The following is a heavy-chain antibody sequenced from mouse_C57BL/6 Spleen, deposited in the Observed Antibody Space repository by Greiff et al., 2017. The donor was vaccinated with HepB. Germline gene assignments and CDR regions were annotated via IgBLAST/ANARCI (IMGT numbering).Heavy chain of an antibody. CDR1: GFTFSDYG. V-gene: IGHV5-17*01. Sequence: EVQVVESGGGLVKPGGSLKLSCAASGFTFSDYGMHWVRQAPEKGLEWVAYISSGSSTIYYADTVKGRFTISRDNAKNTLFLQMTSLRSEDTAMYYCARRGDYDDGYYAMDYWGQGTSVTVSS. J-gene: IGHJ4*01. D-gene: IGHD2-4*01. CDR3: ARRGDYDDGYYAMDY. CDR2: ISSGSSTI.